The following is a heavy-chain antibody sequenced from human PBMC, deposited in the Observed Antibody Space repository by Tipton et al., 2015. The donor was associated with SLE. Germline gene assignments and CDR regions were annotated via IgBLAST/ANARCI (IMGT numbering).Heavy chain of an antibody. Sequence: TLSLTCTVSGGSISSYYLSWIRQPAGQGLEWIGRIYTSGSTNYNPSLKSRVTISVDTSKNQFSLRLSSVTAADTAVYYCARHGVFGVVVSYYFDYWGQGRLVTVSS. V-gene: IGHV4-4*07. D-gene: IGHD3-3*01. CDR1: GGSISSYY. CDR2: IYTSGST. CDR3: ARHGVFGVVVSYYFDY. J-gene: IGHJ4*02.